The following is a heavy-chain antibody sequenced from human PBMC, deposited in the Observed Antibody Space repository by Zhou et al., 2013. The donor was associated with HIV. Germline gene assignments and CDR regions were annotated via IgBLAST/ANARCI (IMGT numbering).Heavy chain of an antibody. Sequence: QVQLVQSGAEVKKPGSSVKVSCKASGGTFSSYAISWVRQAPGQGLEWMGGIIPIFGTANYAQKFQGRVTITTDESTSTAYMELSSLRSEDTAVYYCARDGDYSSTVVGYYYYYMDVWGKGTTVTVSS. J-gene: IGHJ6*03. D-gene: IGHD6-13*01. V-gene: IGHV1-69*05. CDR1: GGTFSSYA. CDR3: ARDGDYSSTVVGYYYYYMDV. CDR2: IIPIFGTA.